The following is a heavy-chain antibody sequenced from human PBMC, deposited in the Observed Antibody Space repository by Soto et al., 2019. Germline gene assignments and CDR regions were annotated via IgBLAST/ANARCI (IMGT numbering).Heavy chain of an antibody. V-gene: IGHV4-59*08. D-gene: IGHD3-10*01. Sequence: QVQLQESGPGLVKPSETLSLTCTVSGGSISSYYWSWIRQPPGKGLEWIGYIYYSGSTNYNPSLKSRVTISVDTSKNQFSLKLSSVTAADTAVYYCARRRGKYYGSGSYYNGPFYYYYMDVWGKGTTVTVSS. CDR1: GGSISSYY. CDR3: ARRRGKYYGSGSYYNGPFYYYYMDV. J-gene: IGHJ6*03. CDR2: IYYSGST.